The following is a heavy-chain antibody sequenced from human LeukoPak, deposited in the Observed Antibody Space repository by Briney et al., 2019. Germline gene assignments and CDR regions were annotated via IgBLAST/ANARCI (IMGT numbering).Heavy chain of an antibody. CDR1: GFTFSSYA. CDR2: ISGSGGST. V-gene: IGHV3-23*01. J-gene: IGHJ4*02. CDR3: AKRAYYYDSSGYQYYFDY. D-gene: IGHD3-22*01. Sequence: GGSLRLSCAASGFTFSSYAMSWVRQAPGKGLEWVSAISGSGGSTYYAGSVKGRFTISRDDSKNTLYLQMNSLRAEDTAVYYCAKRAYYYDSSGYQYYFDYWGQGTLVTVSS.